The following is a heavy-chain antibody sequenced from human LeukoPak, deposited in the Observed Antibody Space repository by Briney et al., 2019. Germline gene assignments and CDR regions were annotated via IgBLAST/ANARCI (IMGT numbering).Heavy chain of an antibody. CDR1: GVSISSGSSY. J-gene: IGHJ3*02. CDR3: ARDHQWVGQLLFAFDI. V-gene: IGHV4-61*02. Sequence: PSETLSLTCTVSGVSISSGSSYWSWIRQPAGKGLEWIGRIYTRGCTNYNPSLKSRVTISADTSKNQFSLNLSSVTAADTAVYCCARDHQWVGQLLFAFDIWGQGTTVTVSS. D-gene: IGHD3-10*01. CDR2: IYTRGCT.